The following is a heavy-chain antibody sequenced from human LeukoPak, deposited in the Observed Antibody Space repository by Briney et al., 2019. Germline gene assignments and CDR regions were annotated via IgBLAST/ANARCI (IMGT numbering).Heavy chain of an antibody. CDR2: IKEDGSEK. CDR3: ARDWVAGVPFDAFDI. D-gene: IGHD3-10*01. Sequence: GGSLRLSCAASGFTLSSYWMSWVRQAPGKGLEWVANIKEDGSEKYYVDSVKGRFAISRDNAKNSLYLHMNSLTAEDTAMYYCARDWVAGVPFDAFDIWGQGTMVSVSS. J-gene: IGHJ3*02. CDR1: GFTLSSYW. V-gene: IGHV3-7*03.